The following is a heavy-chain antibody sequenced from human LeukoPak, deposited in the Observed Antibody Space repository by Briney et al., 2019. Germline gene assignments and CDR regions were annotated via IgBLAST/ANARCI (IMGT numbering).Heavy chain of an antibody. D-gene: IGHD4-17*01. CDR3: AGADYGDYGFDY. V-gene: IGHV1-2*02. CDR2: INPNSGGT. Sequence: ASVKVSCKAPGYTFTGYYMHWVRQAPGQGLEWMGWINPNSGGTNYAQKFQGRVTMTRDTSISTAYMELSRLRSDDTAVYYCAGADYGDYGFDYWGQGTLATVSS. J-gene: IGHJ4*02. CDR1: GYTFTGYY.